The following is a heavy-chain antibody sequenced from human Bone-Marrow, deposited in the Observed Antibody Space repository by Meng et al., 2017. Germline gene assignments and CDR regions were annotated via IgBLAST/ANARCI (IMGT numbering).Heavy chain of an antibody. CDR1: GYTFTSYD. CDR2: MNPNSGNT. J-gene: IGHJ5*02. V-gene: IGHV1-8*01. CDR3: ARRRIQSTNWFDP. D-gene: IGHD5-18*01. Sequence: VQGWQSGAEVKKPGASVKVSGKASGYTFTSYDINWVRQATGQGLEWMGWMNPNSGNTGYAQKFQGRVTMTRNTSISTAYMELSSLRSEDTAVYYCARRRIQSTNWFDPWGQGTLVTVSS.